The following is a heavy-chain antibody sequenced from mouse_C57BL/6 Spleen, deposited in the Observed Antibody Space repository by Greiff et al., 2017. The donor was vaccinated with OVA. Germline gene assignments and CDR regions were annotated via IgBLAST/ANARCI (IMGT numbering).Heavy chain of an antibody. J-gene: IGHJ2*01. CDR3: ARYFDY. V-gene: IGHV1-43*01. CDR2: INPSTGGT. CDR1: GYSFTGYY. Sequence: VQLQQSGPELVKPGASVKISCKASGYSFTGYYMHWVKQSSEKSLEWIGEINPSTGGTSYNQKFKGKATLTVDKSSSTAYMQLKSLTSEDSAVYYCARYFDYWGQGTTLTVSS.